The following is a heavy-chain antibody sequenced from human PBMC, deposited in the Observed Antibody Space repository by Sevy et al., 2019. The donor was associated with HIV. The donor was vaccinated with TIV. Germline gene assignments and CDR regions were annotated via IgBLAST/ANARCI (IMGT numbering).Heavy chain of an antibody. V-gene: IGHV3-23*01. Sequence: GGSLRLSCKPSGFTFTSYAMSWVRQAPGKGLEWVSTIYGSGGATYYADSVKGRFTISRDNSKNTLYLQMNSLRSEDTAVYYCAWGRYDSSGSFDAFDIWGQGTMVTVSS. CDR2: IYGSGGAT. D-gene: IGHD3-22*01. CDR3: AWGRYDSSGSFDAFDI. CDR1: GFTFTSYA. J-gene: IGHJ3*02.